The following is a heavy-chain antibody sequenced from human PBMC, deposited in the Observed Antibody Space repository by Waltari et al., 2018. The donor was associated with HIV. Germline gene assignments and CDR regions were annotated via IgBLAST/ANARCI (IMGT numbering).Heavy chain of an antibody. Sequence: GGVVQPGGSLRLSCAASGFSFSISGMHWVRQAPGKGLEWVTFIRYDGNTKYYADSVKGRFTISRDNSKNTLYLQMSSLRAEDTAVYYCAKELRSGYSYYYYGMDVWGQGP. CDR3: AKELRSGYSYYYYGMDV. J-gene: IGHJ6*02. CDR2: IRYDGNTK. D-gene: IGHD2-15*01. CDR1: GFSFSISG. V-gene: IGHV3-30*02.